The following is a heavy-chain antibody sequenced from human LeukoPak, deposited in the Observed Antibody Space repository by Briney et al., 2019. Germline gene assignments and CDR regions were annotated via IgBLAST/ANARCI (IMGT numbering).Heavy chain of an antibody. D-gene: IGHD2-8*02. CDR1: GFTFSSSA. J-gene: IGHJ4*02. CDR3: AKDGSWSCTD. Sequence: GSLRLSCAEPGFTFSSSAMHWVRQGPGKGLGWVAYIAHHGSDKYYAGSVKRRFTISRDNSRGTLYLQMTSLRPDDTALYYCAKDGSWSCTDWGQGTQVTVSS. CDR2: IAHHGSDK. V-gene: IGHV3-30*02.